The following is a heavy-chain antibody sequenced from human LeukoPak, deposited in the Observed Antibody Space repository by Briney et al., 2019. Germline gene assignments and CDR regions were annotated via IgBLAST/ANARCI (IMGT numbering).Heavy chain of an antibody. CDR3: AKDYGTTRTVVVAASLDY. V-gene: IGHV3-30*18. CDR2: ISYDGSNK. CDR1: GFSFSRYG. D-gene: IGHD2-15*01. Sequence: GVSLRLSCAASGFSFSRYGMHWVRQAPGKGLEWVAVISYDGSNKYYGDSVKGRFTISRDNSKNTLYLQTNSLRADDTAVYYCAKDYGTTRTVVVAASLDYWGQGTLVTVSS. J-gene: IGHJ4*02.